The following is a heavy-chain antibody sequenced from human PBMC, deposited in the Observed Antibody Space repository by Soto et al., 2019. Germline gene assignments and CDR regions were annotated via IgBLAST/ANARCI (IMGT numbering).Heavy chain of an antibody. D-gene: IGHD2-15*01. CDR2: IIPIFGTA. Sequence: SVKVSCKAPSDTFSSYAISWVRQAPGQGLEWMGGIIPIFGTANYAQKFQGRVTITADKSTSTAYMELSSLRSEDTAVYYCARALGQVVTNWFDPWGQGTLVTVSS. V-gene: IGHV1-69*06. CDR3: ARALGQVVTNWFDP. CDR1: SDTFSSYA. J-gene: IGHJ5*02.